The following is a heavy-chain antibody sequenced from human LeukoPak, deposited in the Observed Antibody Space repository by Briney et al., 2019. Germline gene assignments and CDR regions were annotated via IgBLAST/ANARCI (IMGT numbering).Heavy chain of an antibody. V-gene: IGHV3-73*01. J-gene: IGHJ6*03. Sequence: GGSLRLSCAASGFTFSGSAMHWVRQASGKGLEWVGRIRSKANSYATAYAASVKGRFTISRDDSKNTAYLQMTSLKTEDTAVYYCTRDYYDSSGYYYYYYMDVWGKGTTVTISS. CDR3: TRDYYDSSGYYYYYYMDV. D-gene: IGHD3-22*01. CDR1: GFTFSGSA. CDR2: IRSKANSYAT.